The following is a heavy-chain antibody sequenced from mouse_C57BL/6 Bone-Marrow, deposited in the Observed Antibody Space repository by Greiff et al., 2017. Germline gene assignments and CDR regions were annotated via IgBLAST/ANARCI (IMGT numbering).Heavy chain of an antibody. D-gene: IGHD4-1*01. J-gene: IGHJ4*01. CDR3: ARVTGTYAMDY. V-gene: IGHV3-6*01. CDR2: ISYDGSN. Sequence: DVKLVESGPGLVKPSQSLSLTCSVTGYSITSGYYWNWIRQFPGNKLEWMGYISYDGSNNYNPSLKNRISIPRDTSKNQFFLKLNSVTTEDTATYYCARVTGTYAMDYWGQGTSVTVSS. CDR1: GYSITSGYY.